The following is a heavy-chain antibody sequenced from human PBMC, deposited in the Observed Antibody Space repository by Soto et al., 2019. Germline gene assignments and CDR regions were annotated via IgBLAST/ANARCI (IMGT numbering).Heavy chain of an antibody. CDR1: GFTFSSYA. CDR3: AINSAAQSSGWYYFDS. J-gene: IGHJ4*02. V-gene: IGHV3-23*01. D-gene: IGHD6-19*01. CDR2: ISGSGGST. Sequence: GGSLRLSCAASGFTFSSYAMSWVRQAPGKGLEWVSAISGSGGSTYYADSVKGRFTISRDNSKNSLYLQMNSLGDADTAVYYCAINSAAQSSGWYYFDSWSQGTLVTVSS.